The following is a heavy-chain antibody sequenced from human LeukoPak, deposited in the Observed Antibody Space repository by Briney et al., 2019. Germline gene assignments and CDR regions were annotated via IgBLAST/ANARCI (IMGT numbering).Heavy chain of an antibody. D-gene: IGHD2-2*01. Sequence: PGGSLRLSCAASGFTFGDYAMHWVRQTPGRGLEWVSGISWNTGNIGYADSVKGRFTISKNNAKNSLYLQMNSLRAEDTALYYCAKGYCSSTNFHPDAGFDYWGQGTPVTVSS. CDR1: GFTFGDYA. J-gene: IGHJ4*02. CDR3: AKGYCSSTNFHPDAGFDY. V-gene: IGHV3-9*01. CDR2: ISWNTGNI.